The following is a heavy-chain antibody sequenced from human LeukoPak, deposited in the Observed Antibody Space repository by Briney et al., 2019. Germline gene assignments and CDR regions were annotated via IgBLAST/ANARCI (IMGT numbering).Heavy chain of an antibody. Sequence: GGSLRLSCAASGFTFSSYGMTWVRQAPGKGLEWVGRIKSKTDGGTADYPAPVKGRFTISRDDSTNTLFLQMNSLTTEDTAVYFCTTESRDRTGWYGAFDIWGQGTMVTVSS. D-gene: IGHD6-19*01. CDR2: IKSKTDGGTA. CDR1: GFTFSSYG. CDR3: TTESRDRTGWYGAFDI. J-gene: IGHJ3*02. V-gene: IGHV3-15*01.